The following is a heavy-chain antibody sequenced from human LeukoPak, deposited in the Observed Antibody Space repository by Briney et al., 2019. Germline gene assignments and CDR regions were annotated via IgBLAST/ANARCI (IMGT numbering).Heavy chain of an antibody. CDR1: GTSFTGYY. CDR3: ARRPPRGSQQLEA. D-gene: IGHD6-6*01. CDR2: INHSGTT. Sequence: PSETLSLTCAVYGTSFTGYYWSWIRQSPGKGLEWTGEINHSGTTNYNPSLKSRVTISVDTSKNQFSLKVNSVTAADTAVYYCARRPPRGSQQLEAWGQGTLVTVSS. J-gene: IGHJ5*02. V-gene: IGHV4-34*01.